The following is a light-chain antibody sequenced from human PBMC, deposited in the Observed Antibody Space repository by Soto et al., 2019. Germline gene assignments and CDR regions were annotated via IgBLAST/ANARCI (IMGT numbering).Light chain of an antibody. CDR1: ETVRSN. Sequence: RVMTQSPDTLSVSPGERATLSCRASETVRSNLAWYQQKPGQAPRLLIYAASTRATGIPARFIGNGSGTEFSLTISSLLSEDFAVYYCQQYNNWWTFGQGTKVEIK. V-gene: IGKV3D-15*01. CDR3: QQYNNWWT. J-gene: IGKJ1*01. CDR2: AAS.